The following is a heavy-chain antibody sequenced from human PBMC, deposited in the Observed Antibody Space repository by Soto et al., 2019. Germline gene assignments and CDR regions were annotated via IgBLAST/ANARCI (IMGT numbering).Heavy chain of an antibody. CDR1: GFTFTSYP. V-gene: IGHV1-18*01. J-gene: IGHJ4*01. CDR2: VHPYEGTT. CDR3: AREYYSTTTWIDY. Sequence: VQLVQSAPEVKRPGASVKGSCKTSGFTFTSYPFSWVRQAPGQGLEWLAWVHPYEGTTKVAHQFRDRLTVTTDTAAATVFMDLTGLNSDDTAVYFCAREYYSTTTWIDYWGHGTLVAVSS. D-gene: IGHD2-15*01.